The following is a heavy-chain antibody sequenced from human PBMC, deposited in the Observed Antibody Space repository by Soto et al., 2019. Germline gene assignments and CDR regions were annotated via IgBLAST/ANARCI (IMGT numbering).Heavy chain of an antibody. D-gene: IGHD2-2*01. CDR3: ARACSSTSCYDVFDY. J-gene: IGHJ4*02. Sequence: SETLSLTCTVSGGSISSSYWSWIRQPAGKGLEWIGRIYASGSTNYNPSLKSRVTMSVDTSKNQFSLKLRSVTAADTAVYYCARACSSTSCYDVFDYWGQGTLVTVSS. CDR1: GGSISSSY. CDR2: IYASGST. V-gene: IGHV4-4*07.